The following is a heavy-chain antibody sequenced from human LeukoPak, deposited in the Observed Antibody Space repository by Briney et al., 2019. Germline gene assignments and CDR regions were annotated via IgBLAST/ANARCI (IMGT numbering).Heavy chain of an antibody. Sequence: SETLSLTCTVSGYSITSDYYWGWIRQPPGKGLEGIGSMVHSGSTYYTPALKSRITISVDPSKNQFSLNLTSVTAADTAVYYCVTDPPPAAGDYWGQAILVTVSS. CDR3: VTDPPPAAGDY. J-gene: IGHJ4*02. CDR1: GYSITSDYY. V-gene: IGHV4-38-2*02. D-gene: IGHD6-25*01. CDR2: MVHSGST.